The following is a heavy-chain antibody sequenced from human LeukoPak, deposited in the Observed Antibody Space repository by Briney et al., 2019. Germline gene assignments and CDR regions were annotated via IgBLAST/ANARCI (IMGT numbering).Heavy chain of an antibody. Sequence: GGSLRLSCAASGFTFSSYTMNWVRQAPGKGLEWVSYISSSGSTIYYADSVKGRFTISRDNAKNSLYLQMNSLRAEDTAVYYCTTYVGAYSNWGDYYYYYMDVWGKGTTVTVSS. CDR2: ISSSGSTI. V-gene: IGHV3-48*04. J-gene: IGHJ6*03. CDR3: TTYVGAYSNWGDYYYYYMDV. CDR1: GFTFSSYT. D-gene: IGHD4-11*01.